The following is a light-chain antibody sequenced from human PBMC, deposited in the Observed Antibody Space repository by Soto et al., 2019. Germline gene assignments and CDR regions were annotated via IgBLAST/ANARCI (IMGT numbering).Light chain of an antibody. J-gene: IGKJ4*01. V-gene: IGKV1-5*03. CDR2: KAS. Sequence: DIQMTQSPSTLSASVGDRVTITCRASQSISSWLAWYQQKPGKAPKLLIYKASSLESGVPSRFSGSGSGTEFTITSSSLQPDDFATYYCQQYNSYPTFGGGTKVEIK. CDR1: QSISSW. CDR3: QQYNSYPT.